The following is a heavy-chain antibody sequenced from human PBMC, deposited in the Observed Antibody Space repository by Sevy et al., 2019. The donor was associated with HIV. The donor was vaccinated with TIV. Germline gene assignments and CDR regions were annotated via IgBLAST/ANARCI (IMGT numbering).Heavy chain of an antibody. CDR1: GFTFSSYG. CDR2: ISYDGSNK. Sequence: RGSLRLSCAASGFTFSSYGMHWVRQAPGKGLEWVAVISYDGSNKYYADSVKGRFTISRDNSKNTLYLQMNSLRAEDTAVYYCAKDVARKWQLWLGFYFDYWGQGTLVTVSS. J-gene: IGHJ4*02. V-gene: IGHV3-30*18. D-gene: IGHD5-18*01. CDR3: AKDVARKWQLWLGFYFDY.